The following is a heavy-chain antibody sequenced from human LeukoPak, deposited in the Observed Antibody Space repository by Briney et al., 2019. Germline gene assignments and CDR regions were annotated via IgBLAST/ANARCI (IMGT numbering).Heavy chain of an antibody. Sequence: GGSLKLSCAASGFIFSDYHMSWIRQAPGKGLECVSYISPGGDAVYFADSVKGRFTISRDNAKNSLFLQMSSLTAEDTAVYYCSGGRDAAVAGPGGYFDYWGQGSLVTVSS. CDR1: GFIFSDYH. V-gene: IGHV3-11*01. CDR3: SGGRDAAVAGPGGYFDY. CDR2: ISPGGDAV. J-gene: IGHJ4*02. D-gene: IGHD6-19*01.